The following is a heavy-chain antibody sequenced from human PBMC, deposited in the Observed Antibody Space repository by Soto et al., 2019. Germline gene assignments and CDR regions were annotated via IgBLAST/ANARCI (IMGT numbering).Heavy chain of an antibody. Sequence: TLSLTCAVSSGSISSAHWWNWVRQPPGKGLEWIGEIYHSGSTNYNPSLKSRVTVSVDKSMNQFSLKLTSVTAADTAVYYCATNSYYSLGVWGQGTTVSVYS. CDR3: ATNSYYSLGV. CDR1: SGSISSAHW. CDR2: IYHSGST. J-gene: IGHJ6*01. V-gene: IGHV4-4*02.